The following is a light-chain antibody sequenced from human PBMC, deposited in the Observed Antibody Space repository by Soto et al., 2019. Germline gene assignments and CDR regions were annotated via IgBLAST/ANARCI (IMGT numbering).Light chain of an antibody. J-gene: IGKJ4*01. CDR1: QDISNF. CDR2: DAS. V-gene: IGKV1-33*01. Sequence: DIQMTQSPSSLSASVGDRVTITCQASQDISNFFNWYQQKPGKAPQLLIYDASNLETGVPSRFSGRGSGTDFTFTSSSLQPEDIATYYCQQYANLISFGGGTKVEIK. CDR3: QQYANLIS.